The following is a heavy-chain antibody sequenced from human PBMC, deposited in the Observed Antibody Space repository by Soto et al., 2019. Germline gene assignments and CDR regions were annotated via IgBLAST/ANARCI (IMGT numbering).Heavy chain of an antibody. CDR3: AREPHGFLDWSSVFAFDI. CDR1: GFTFSDYY. CDR2: ISSSGDTI. Sequence: QGQLVQSGGGLVKPGGSLRLSCAASGFTFSDYYMSWIRQAPGKGLEWVSYISSSGDTIYYVDSLKGRITISGDNAKNSLYRQMNSLRAEDTAVYYCAREPHGFLDWSSVFAFDIWGQGTMVTVSS. J-gene: IGHJ3*02. D-gene: IGHD3-3*01. V-gene: IGHV3-11*01.